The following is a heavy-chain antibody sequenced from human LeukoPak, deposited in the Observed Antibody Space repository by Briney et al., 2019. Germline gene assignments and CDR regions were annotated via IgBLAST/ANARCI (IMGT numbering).Heavy chain of an antibody. CDR1: GDSITSGDYY. CDR3: ARHLSGSSWFDP. V-gene: IGHV4-30-4*08. Sequence: PSQTLSLTCTVSGDSITSGDYYWTWIRQPPGKGLEWVAYMHYTGNTYYNSSLKSRLTISVDTSRNQFSLRLSFVTAADTAMYYCARHLSGSSWFDPWGQGTLVTVSS. CDR2: MHYTGNT. J-gene: IGHJ5*02. D-gene: IGHD1-26*01.